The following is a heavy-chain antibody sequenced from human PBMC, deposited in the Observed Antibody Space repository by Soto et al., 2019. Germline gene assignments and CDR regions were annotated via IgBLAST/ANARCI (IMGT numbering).Heavy chain of an antibody. CDR3: ARRYGWLYFDY. V-gene: IGHV4-39*01. CDR1: GDKISSRNYF. D-gene: IGHD6-19*01. Sequence: ASETLSLTCTVSGDKISSRNYFWGWIRQPPGKGLEWIGTIFYSGSTYYNPSLKSRVTISVDTSKNQFSLRLISVTAADTALYYCARRYGWLYFDYWGQGSLVT. J-gene: IGHJ4*02. CDR2: IFYSGST.